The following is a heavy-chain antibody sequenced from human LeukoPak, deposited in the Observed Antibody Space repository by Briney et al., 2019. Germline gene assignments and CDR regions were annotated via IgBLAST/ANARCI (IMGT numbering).Heavy chain of an antibody. CDR3: ARDPDSSGYYPGRYGMDV. J-gene: IGHJ6*02. CDR1: GFTFSSYS. CDR2: IYYSGST. V-gene: IGHV4-31*02. D-gene: IGHD3-22*01. Sequence: LRLSCAASGFTFSSYSMNWVRQHPGKGLEWIGYIYYSGSTYYNPSLKSRVTISVDTSKNQFSLKLSSVTAADTAVYYCARDPDSSGYYPGRYGMDVWGQGTTVTVSS.